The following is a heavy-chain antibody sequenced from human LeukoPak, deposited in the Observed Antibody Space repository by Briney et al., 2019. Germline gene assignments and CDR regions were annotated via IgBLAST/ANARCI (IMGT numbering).Heavy chain of an antibody. Sequence: GGSLRLSCAASGFSFDDYAMHWVRQVPGKGLEWVSGVIWNSVRVGYADSVKGRFTISRDNARNSLYLQMNSLRAEDMALYYCAKDIVGVLAYYFDYWGQGTLVTVSS. CDR2: VIWNSVRV. D-gene: IGHD1-26*01. CDR1: GFSFDDYA. V-gene: IGHV3-9*03. CDR3: AKDIVGVLAYYFDY. J-gene: IGHJ4*02.